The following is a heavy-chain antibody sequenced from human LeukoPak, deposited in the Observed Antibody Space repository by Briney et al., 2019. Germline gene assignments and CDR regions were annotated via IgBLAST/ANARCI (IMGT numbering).Heavy chain of an antibody. D-gene: IGHD3-22*01. V-gene: IGHV4-34*01. J-gene: IGHJ4*02. CDR2: INHSGST. CDR3: ARRAWLRRGYFDY. CDR1: GGSFSGYY. Sequence: PSETLSLTCAVYGGSFSGYYWSWIRQPPGKGLEWIGEINHSGSTNYNPSLKSRVTISVDTSKSQFSLKLSSVTAADTAVYYCARRAWLRRGYFDYWGQGTLVTVSS.